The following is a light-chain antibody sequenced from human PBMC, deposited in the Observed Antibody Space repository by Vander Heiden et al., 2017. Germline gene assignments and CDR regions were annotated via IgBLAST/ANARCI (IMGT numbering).Light chain of an antibody. V-gene: IGKV1-39*01. CDR3: QQRDSTPWT. CDR1: QSISNY. J-gene: IGKJ1*01. Sequence: DIQMTQSPSSLSASVGDRITITCRASQSISNYLNWYQQKPGKAPKLLISAASSLQSGVSSRFSGSGSGTDFALTISRLQPEDFATYYCQQRDSTPWTFGQGTKVEIK. CDR2: AAS.